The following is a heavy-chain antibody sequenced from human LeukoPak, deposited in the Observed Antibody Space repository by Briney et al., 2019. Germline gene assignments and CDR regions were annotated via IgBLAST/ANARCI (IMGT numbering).Heavy chain of an antibody. D-gene: IGHD3-10*01. V-gene: IGHV4-34*01. J-gene: IGHJ1*01. CDR2: INHSGST. CDR3: ARNDVTMVRGVTAEYFQH. Sequence: SETLSLTCAVYGGSFSGYYWSWIRQPPGKGLEWIGEINHSGSTNYNPSLKSRVTISVDTSKNQFSLKLSSVTAADTAVYYCARNDVTMVRGVTAEYFQHWGQGTLVTVSS. CDR1: GGSFSGYY.